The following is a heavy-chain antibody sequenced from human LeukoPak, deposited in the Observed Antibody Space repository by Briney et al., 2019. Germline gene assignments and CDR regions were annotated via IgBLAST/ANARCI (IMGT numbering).Heavy chain of an antibody. CDR2: IYTSGST. J-gene: IGHJ5*02. Sequence: SETLSLTCTVSGGSISSGSYYWSWIRQPAGKGLEWIGRIYTSGSTNYNPSLKSRVTISVDTSKNQFSLKLSSVTAADTAVYYCAGTYDYVWGSYRYRHWFDPWGQGTLVTVSS. CDR1: GGSISSGSYY. D-gene: IGHD3-16*02. V-gene: IGHV4-61*02. CDR3: AGTYDYVWGSYRYRHWFDP.